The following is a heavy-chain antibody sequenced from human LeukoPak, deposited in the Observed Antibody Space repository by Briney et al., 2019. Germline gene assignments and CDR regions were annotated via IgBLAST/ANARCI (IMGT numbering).Heavy chain of an antibody. CDR1: GGSISSSSYY. J-gene: IGHJ5*02. Sequence: SETLSLTCTVSGGSISSSSYYWGWIRQPPGKGLEWIGSIYYSGSTYYNPSLKSRVTISVDTSKNQFSLKLSSVTAADTAVYYCARALKQWLHPSGFWFDPWGQGTLVTVSS. D-gene: IGHD6-19*01. CDR2: IYYSGST. CDR3: ARALKQWLHPSGFWFDP. V-gene: IGHV4-39*07.